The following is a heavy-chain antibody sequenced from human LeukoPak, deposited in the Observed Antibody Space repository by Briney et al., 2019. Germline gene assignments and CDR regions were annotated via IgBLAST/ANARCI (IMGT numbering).Heavy chain of an antibody. D-gene: IGHD3-3*01. CDR3: ARDMAIFGVVPAHYYYYGMDV. CDR2: ISSSSSTI. V-gene: IGHV3-48*02. Sequence: PGGSLRLSCAASGFTFSSYSMNWVRQAPGKGLEWVSYISSSSSTIYYADSVKGRFTISRDNAKNSLYLQMNSLRDEDTAVYYCARDMAIFGVVPAHYYYYGMDVWGQGTTVTVSS. J-gene: IGHJ6*02. CDR1: GFTFSSYS.